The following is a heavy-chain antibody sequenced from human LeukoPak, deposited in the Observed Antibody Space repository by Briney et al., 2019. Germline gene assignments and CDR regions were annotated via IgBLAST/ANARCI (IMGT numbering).Heavy chain of an antibody. CDR3: ARQTTVISFDY. J-gene: IGHJ4*02. Sequence: SQTLSLTCTVSGGSISSGDYYWTWVRQPPGKGLEWMGYIFYSGSMYYNPSLKSRLTISVDTSKNQFSLKLRSVTAADTAVYYCARQTTVISFDYWGQGALVTVSS. CDR1: GGSISSGDYY. CDR2: IFYSGSM. V-gene: IGHV4-30-4*01. D-gene: IGHD4-17*01.